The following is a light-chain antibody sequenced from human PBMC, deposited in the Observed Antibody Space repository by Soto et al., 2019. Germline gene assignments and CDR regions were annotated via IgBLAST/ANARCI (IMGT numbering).Light chain of an antibody. CDR1: QSVSST. J-gene: IGKJ4*01. Sequence: EIVLTQSPGTLSLSPWEGATLSCRASQSVSSTYLAWHQQKAGQAPRLLIYGASTRAAGIPARFSGSGSGTEFTLTISSLQSEDFAVYYCQQYNNWPVTFGEGTKVDIK. CDR2: GAS. V-gene: IGKV3-15*01. CDR3: QQYNNWPVT.